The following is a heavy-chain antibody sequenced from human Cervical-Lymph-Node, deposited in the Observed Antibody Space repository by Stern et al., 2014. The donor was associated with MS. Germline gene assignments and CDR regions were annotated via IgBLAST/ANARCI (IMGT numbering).Heavy chain of an antibody. CDR1: GFTFSNHA. J-gene: IGHJ4*02. Sequence: EVQLLESGGGLVQPGGSLRLSCAASGFTFSNHAMSWVRQAPGKGLEWVSGISGSGGSTYYADSVKGRFAISRDNSKNTLYLQMNSLRAEDTAVYYCATWAGHTLDYWGQGTLVTVSS. V-gene: IGHV3-23*01. CDR2: ISGSGGST. CDR3: ATWAGHTLDY.